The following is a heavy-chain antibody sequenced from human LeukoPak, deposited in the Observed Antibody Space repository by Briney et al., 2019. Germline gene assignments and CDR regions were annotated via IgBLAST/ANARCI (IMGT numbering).Heavy chain of an antibody. CDR3: ARTPNRRYSSSWYYFDY. CDR1: GGPISSSSYY. Sequence: SETLSLTCTVSGGPISSSSYYWGWIRQPPGKGLEWIGSIYYSGSTYYNPSLKSRVTISVDTSKNQFSLKLSSVTAADTAVYYCARTPNRRYSSSWYYFDYWGQGTLVTVSS. V-gene: IGHV4-39*01. CDR2: IYYSGST. J-gene: IGHJ4*02. D-gene: IGHD6-13*01.